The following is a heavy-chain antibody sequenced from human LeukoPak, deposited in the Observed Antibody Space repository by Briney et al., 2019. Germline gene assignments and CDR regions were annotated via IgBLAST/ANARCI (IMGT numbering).Heavy chain of an antibody. Sequence: ASVTVSCKASGYTSTGYYMHWVRQAPGQGLEWMGWINPNSGGTNYAQKFQGRVTMTRDTSISTAYMELSRLRSDDTAVYYCARDRNIVLMVYASGLFDYWGQGTLVTVSS. CDR2: INPNSGGT. CDR1: GYTSTGYY. D-gene: IGHD2-8*01. V-gene: IGHV1-2*02. J-gene: IGHJ4*02. CDR3: ARDRNIVLMVYASGLFDY.